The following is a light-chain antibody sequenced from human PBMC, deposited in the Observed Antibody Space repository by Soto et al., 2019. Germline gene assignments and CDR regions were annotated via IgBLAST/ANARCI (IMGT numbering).Light chain of an antibody. CDR1: QGISTS. J-gene: IGKJ2*01. CDR3: HQSYRTPYT. V-gene: IGKV1-39*01. CDR2: DAS. Sequence: DIQMTQSPSSLSASVGDRVTITCRASQGISTSLVWYQQRQWRAPKLLIYDASTILSAVPSRFSGSGSGTDFTLTISSLQPEYVATYDCHQSYRTPYTFGQGTKLETK.